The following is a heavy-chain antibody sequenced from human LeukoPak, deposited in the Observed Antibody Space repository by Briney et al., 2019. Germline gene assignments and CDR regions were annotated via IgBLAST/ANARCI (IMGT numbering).Heavy chain of an antibody. J-gene: IGHJ4*02. CDR1: GFTFSSYA. CDR2: ISGSGGST. V-gene: IGHV3-23*01. D-gene: IGHD3-9*01. Sequence: PGRSLRLSCAASGFTFSSYAMSWVRQAPGKGLEWVPAISGSGGSTYYADSVKGRFTISRDNSKNTLYLQMNSLRAEDTAVYYCXXXXXXYSLHYDILTGYSDYWGQGTLVTVSS. CDR3: XXXXXXYSLHYDILTGYSDY.